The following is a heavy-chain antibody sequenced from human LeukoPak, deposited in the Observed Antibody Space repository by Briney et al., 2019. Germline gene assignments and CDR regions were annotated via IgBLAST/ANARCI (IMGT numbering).Heavy chain of an antibody. D-gene: IGHD5-18*01. CDR2: ISTSGAST. V-gene: IGHV3-48*03. CDR1: GFTFSTNA. Sequence: GGSLRLSCVASGFTFSTNAMNWVRQAPGKGLEWISYISTSGASTYYADSVKGRFTVSRDNAKNSMYLRMDTLRAEDTAVYYCARERGYNYGYSGYYDQWGQGILVTVSS. CDR3: ARERGYNYGYSGYYDQ. J-gene: IGHJ4*02.